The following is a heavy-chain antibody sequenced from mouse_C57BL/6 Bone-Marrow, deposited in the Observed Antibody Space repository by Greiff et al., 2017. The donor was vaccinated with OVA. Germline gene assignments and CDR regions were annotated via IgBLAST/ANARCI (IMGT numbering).Heavy chain of an antibody. J-gene: IGHJ2*01. D-gene: IGHD4-1*01. CDR3: ARWEGKNYFDY. CDR1: GYTFTSYW. Sequence: QVQLQQPGAELVRPGSSVKLSCKASGYTFTSYWMHWVKQRPIQGLEWIGNIDPSDSETHYNQKFKDKATLTVDKSSSTAYMQLSSLTSEDSAVYYCARWEGKNYFDYWGQGTTLTVSS. V-gene: IGHV1-52*01. CDR2: IDPSDSET.